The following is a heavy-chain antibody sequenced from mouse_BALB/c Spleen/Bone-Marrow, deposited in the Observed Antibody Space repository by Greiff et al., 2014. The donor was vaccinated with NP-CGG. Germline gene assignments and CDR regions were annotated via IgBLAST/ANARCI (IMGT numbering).Heavy chain of an antibody. Sequence: EVKLVESGPGLVKPSQTVSLTCTVTGISITTGNYRWSWIRQSPGNKLEWIGYIYYSGTITYNPSLTSRTTITRDTSKNQFFLEMNSLTAEDTATYYCARGAMITTGYFDYWGQGTTLTVSS. J-gene: IGHJ2*01. V-gene: IGHV3-5*02. D-gene: IGHD2-4*01. CDR2: IYYSGTI. CDR1: GISITTGNYR. CDR3: ARGAMITTGYFDY.